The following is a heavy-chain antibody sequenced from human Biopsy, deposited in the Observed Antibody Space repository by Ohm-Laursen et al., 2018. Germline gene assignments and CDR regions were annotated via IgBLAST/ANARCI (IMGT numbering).Heavy chain of an antibody. CDR3: ARETPTGIPFNWFDP. CDR2: TCYRSKWYN. D-gene: IGHD1-1*01. CDR1: GDSVSSNSAA. V-gene: IGHV6-1*01. Sequence: SETLSLTCAISGDSVSSNSAAWNWIRQSPSRGLEWLGRTCYRSKWYNDYAVFVKSRITINPDTSKNQFSLQLNSVTPEDTAVYYCARETPTGIPFNWFDPWGQGTLVTVSS. J-gene: IGHJ5*02.